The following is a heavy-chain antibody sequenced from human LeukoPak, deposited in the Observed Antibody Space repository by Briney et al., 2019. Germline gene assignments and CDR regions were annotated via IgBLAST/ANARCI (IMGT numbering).Heavy chain of an antibody. CDR1: GFTFSSYS. CDR3: ARGCGLHLSPASSYYDSRCRYFDD. D-gene: IGHD3-22*01. V-gene: IGHV3-48*04. J-gene: IGHJ4*02. Sequence: GGSLRLSCAASGFTFSSYSMNWVRQAPGKGLEWISYISSTSTTIYYAGSVKGRFATSRDNAKNSLYLQMNSLRAEDTAVYYCARGCGLHLSPASSYYDSRCRYFDDWGQGTLVTVSS. CDR2: ISSTSTTI.